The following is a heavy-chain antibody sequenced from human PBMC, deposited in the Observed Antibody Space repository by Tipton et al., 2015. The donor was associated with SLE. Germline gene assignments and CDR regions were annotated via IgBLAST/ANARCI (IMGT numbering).Heavy chain of an antibody. CDR3: ARHFTLPRVDGMDV. Sequence: LRLSCTVSGASINSNSHHWAWIRQPPGKGLEWIGNIFYSDITFYNPSLKSRVTMSVDTSNNQFSLKLTSVTAADTAVYYCARHFTLPRVDGMDVWGQGTTVTVSS. J-gene: IGHJ6*02. CDR1: GASINSNSHH. V-gene: IGHV4-39*01. CDR2: IFYSDIT.